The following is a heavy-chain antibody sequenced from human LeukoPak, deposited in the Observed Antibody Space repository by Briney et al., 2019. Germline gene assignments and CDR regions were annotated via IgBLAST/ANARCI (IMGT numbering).Heavy chain of an antibody. V-gene: IGHV4-59*01. D-gene: IGHD4-11*01. J-gene: IGHJ6*03. CDR3: ARGRVSSSTWYSTYYYFFYMDF. CDR1: DDSITMYY. CDR2: VDHTGST. Sequence: SETLSLTCTVSDDSITMYYWTWIRQPPGKGLEWIGYVDHTGSTKFNPSLNGRVSISRDTSNNFFSLRLRSVTAADTAVNFCARGRVSSSTWYSTYYYFFYMDFWGKGTTVTVSS.